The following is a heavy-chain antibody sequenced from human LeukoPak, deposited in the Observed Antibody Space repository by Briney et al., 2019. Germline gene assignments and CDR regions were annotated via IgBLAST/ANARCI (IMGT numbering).Heavy chain of an antibody. D-gene: IGHD6-19*01. Sequence: GGSLGLSCAASGFTFSSYSMNWVRQAPGKGLEWVSSISSSSSYIYYADSVKGRFTISRDNAKNSLYLQMNSLRAEDTAVYYCASSNSSGWYRATNDYWGQGTLVTVSS. V-gene: IGHV3-21*01. CDR3: ASSNSSGWYRATNDY. CDR2: ISSSSSYI. CDR1: GFTFSSYS. J-gene: IGHJ4*02.